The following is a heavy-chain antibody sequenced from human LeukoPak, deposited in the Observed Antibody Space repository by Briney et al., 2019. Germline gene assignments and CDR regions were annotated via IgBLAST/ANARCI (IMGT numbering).Heavy chain of an antibody. CDR2: ISSSGSHI. D-gene: IGHD3-3*01. CDR1: GFTFSSYS. V-gene: IGHV3-21*01. J-gene: IGHJ4*02. Sequence: GGSLRLSCAASGFTFSSYSMNWVRQAPGKGLEWVSSISSSGSHIYYADSVKGRITISRDNAKNTLYLQMNSLRAEDTAVYYCARGSWSTSSDYWGQGTLVTVSS. CDR3: ARGSWSTSSDY.